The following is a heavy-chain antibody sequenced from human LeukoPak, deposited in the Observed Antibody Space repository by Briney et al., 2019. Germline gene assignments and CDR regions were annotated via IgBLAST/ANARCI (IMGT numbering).Heavy chain of an antibody. Sequence: PGGSLRLSCAASAFTVSSNCMIWVRQPPGKGLEWVSVIYSAGSTYNADSVKGRFTISRHNSKNTVYVRMDNLRPEDTAVYYCARVDTTLSYKLDYWGQGTLVTVPS. D-gene: IGHD1-1*01. CDR2: IYSAGST. CDR1: AFTVSSNC. J-gene: IGHJ4*02. V-gene: IGHV3-53*04. CDR3: ARVDTTLSYKLDY.